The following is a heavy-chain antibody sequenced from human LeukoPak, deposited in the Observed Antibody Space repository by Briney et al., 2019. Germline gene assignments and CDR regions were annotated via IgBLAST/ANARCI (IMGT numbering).Heavy chain of an antibody. V-gene: IGHV3-48*02. J-gene: IGHJ4*02. Sequence: PGGSLRLSCAASGFTFSDYSMNWVRQAPGKGLEWVSYISSSSTTIFYADSVKGRFTISRDNAKNSLFLQMNGLRDEDTALYYCARERVIAAAGDGSDSWGQGTLVTVSS. CDR2: ISSSSTTI. D-gene: IGHD2-21*01. CDR3: ARERVIAAAGDGSDS. CDR1: GFTFSDYS.